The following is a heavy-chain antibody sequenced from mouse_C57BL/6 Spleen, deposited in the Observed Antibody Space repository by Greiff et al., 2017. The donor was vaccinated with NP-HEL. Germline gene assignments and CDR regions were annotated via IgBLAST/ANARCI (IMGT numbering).Heavy chain of an antibody. V-gene: IGHV1-69*01. CDR1: GYTFTSYW. J-gene: IGHJ4*01. CDR3: ARRWLKRDYAMDY. D-gene: IGHD1-3*01. Sequence: QVQLQQPGAELVMPGASVKLSCKASGYTFTSYWMHWVKQRPGQGLEWIGEIDPSDSYTNYNQKFKGKSTLTVDKSSSTAYMQLSSLTSEDSAVYYCARRWLKRDYAMDYLGQGTSVTVSS. CDR2: IDPSDSYT.